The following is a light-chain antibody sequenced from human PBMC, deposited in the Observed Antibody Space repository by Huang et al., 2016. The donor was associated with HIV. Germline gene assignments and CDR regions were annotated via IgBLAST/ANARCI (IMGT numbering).Light chain of an antibody. J-gene: IGKJ2*01. CDR1: QHVSNNY. Sequence: EVVLTQSPGTLSLSSGESSPLSCRASQHVSNNYVAWDQQRPGPAPSLLIYGASRMAIGVPDRFSGNGSGTEFTLTIRRLEPEDCAVFYCQQYDGSPTTFGQGTKLEIK. CDR2: GAS. V-gene: IGKV3-20*01. CDR3: QQYDGSPTT.